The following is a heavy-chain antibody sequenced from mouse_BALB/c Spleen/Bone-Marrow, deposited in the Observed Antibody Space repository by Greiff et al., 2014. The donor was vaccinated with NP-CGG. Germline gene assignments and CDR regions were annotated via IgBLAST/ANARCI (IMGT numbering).Heavy chain of an antibody. CDR3: ARGYSNNYAMDY. CDR1: GYTFTDYA. D-gene: IGHD2-5*01. J-gene: IGHJ4*01. CDR2: INTYFGDI. Sequence: QVQLQQSGAELVRPGVSVKISCEGSGYTFTDYAMHWVKQSHAESLEWIGVINTYFGDISYNQKFKGKATIAVDKTSRTVYMELARLTAEDSAIYYCARGYSNNYAMDYWGQGTSVTVSS. V-gene: IGHV1S137*01.